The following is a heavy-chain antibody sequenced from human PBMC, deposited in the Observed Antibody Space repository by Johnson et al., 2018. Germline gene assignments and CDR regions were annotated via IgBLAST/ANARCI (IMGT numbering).Heavy chain of an antibody. CDR3: ARFQPNYYDSRGYPQH. V-gene: IGHV5-51*01. D-gene: IGHD3-22*01. CDR1: GYSFTSYW. CDR2: IYPGDSDT. J-gene: IGHJ1*01. Sequence: EVQLVESGAEVKKPGESLKISCKGSGYSFTSYWIGWVRQMPGKGLEWMGIIYPGDSDTRYSPSFPGQVTISADKSISPAYLQGSSLKASDTAMYYRARFQPNYYDSRGYPQHWGQGTLVTVSS.